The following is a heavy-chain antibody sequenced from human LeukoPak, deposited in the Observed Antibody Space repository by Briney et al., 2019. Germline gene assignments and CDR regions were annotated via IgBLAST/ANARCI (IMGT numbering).Heavy chain of an antibody. CDR1: GFTFSSYS. Sequence: GGSLRLSCAASGFTFSSYSMNWVRQAPGKGLEWVSSISSSSSYIYYADSVKGRFTISRDNAKNSLYLQMNSLRAEDTAVYYCARAHLDGMRVDPWGQGTLVTVSS. J-gene: IGHJ5*02. V-gene: IGHV3-21*01. CDR3: ARAHLDGMRVDP. D-gene: IGHD3-3*01. CDR2: ISSSSSYI.